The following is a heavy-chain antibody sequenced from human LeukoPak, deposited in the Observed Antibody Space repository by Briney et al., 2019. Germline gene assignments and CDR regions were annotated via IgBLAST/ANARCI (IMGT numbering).Heavy chain of an antibody. J-gene: IGHJ4*02. D-gene: IGHD3-22*01. CDR3: ARASGDSSGFDY. Sequence: SQTLSLTYTVSGGSISSGGYYWNWIRQHPGKGLERIGYIYYSGSTYYNPSLKSRVTISVDTSKNQFSLKLSSVTAADTAVYFCARASGDSSGFDYWGQGTLVTVSS. V-gene: IGHV4-31*03. CDR2: IYYSGST. CDR1: GGSISSGGYY.